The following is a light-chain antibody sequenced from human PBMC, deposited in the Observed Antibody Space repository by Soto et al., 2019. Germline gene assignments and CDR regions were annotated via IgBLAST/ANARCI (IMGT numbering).Light chain of an antibody. CDR2: GNY. V-gene: IGLV1-40*01. J-gene: IGLJ2*01. Sequence: QSAMTQPPSVSGAPGQRVTISCTGSSSNIGAGYDVHWYQQVPGTAPKLLIYGNYNRPSGVPDRFSGSKSGTSASLAITGRQAEDEADYYCQSYDGSLSASRVVFGGGTKLTVL. CDR1: SSNIGAGYD. CDR3: QSYDGSLSASRVV.